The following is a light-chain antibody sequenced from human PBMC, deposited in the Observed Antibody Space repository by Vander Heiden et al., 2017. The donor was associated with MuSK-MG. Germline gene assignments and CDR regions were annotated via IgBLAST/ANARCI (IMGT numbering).Light chain of an antibody. J-gene: IGLJ2*01. Sequence: SYELTQPPSVSVSPGQTASITGSGDKLGDKYACWYRQKPGQSPVLVIYQDSKRPSGIPGRFSGSNSGNTATLTISGTQAMDEADYYCQAWDSSTVVFGGGTKLTVL. CDR2: QDS. V-gene: IGLV3-1*01. CDR1: KLGDKY. CDR3: QAWDSSTVV.